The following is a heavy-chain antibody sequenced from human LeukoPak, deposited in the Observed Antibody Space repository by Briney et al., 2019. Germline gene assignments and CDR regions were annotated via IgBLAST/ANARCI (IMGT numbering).Heavy chain of an antibody. CDR3: ARNGYYDFWSGSTHYYYYYMDV. D-gene: IGHD3-3*01. CDR1: GGSISSYY. CDR2: IYYSGST. J-gene: IGHJ6*03. V-gene: IGHV4-59*01. Sequence: SETLSLTCTVSGGSISSYYWSWIRQPPGKGLEWIGYIYYSGSTTYNPSLKSRVTISLDTTKNQFSLKLSSVTAADTAVYYCARNGYYDFWSGSTHYYYYYMDVWGKGTTVTVSS.